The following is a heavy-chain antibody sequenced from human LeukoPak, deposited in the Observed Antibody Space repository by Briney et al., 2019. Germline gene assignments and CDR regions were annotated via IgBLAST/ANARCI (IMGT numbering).Heavy chain of an antibody. D-gene: IGHD6-6*01. CDR1: GGSISSGGYS. V-gene: IGHV4-30-2*03. CDR2: IYYSGST. J-gene: IGHJ4*02. CDR3: ARQDYSNSDFDY. Sequence: PSETLSLTCAVSGGSISSGGYSWSWIRQPPGKGLEWIGNIYYSGSTYYNPSLKSRLTISVDTSKNQFSLNLSSVTAADTAVYYCARQDYSNSDFDYWGQGTLVTVSS.